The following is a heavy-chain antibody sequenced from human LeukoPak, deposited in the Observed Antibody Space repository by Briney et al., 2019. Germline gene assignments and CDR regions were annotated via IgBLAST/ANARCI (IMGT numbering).Heavy chain of an antibody. CDR1: GGSISSSSYY. D-gene: IGHD3-10*01. J-gene: IGHJ2*01. CDR2: IYYSGST. Sequence: PSETLSLTCTVSGGSISSSSYYWGWIRQPPGKGLEWIGSIYYSGSTYYNPSLKSRVTISVDTSKNQFSLKLSSVTAADTAVYYCARGNDPPWYVDLWGRGTLVTVSS. V-gene: IGHV4-39*01. CDR3: ARGNDPPWYVDL.